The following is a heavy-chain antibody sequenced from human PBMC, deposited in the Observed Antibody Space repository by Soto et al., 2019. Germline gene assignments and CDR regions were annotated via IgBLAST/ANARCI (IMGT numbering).Heavy chain of an antibody. D-gene: IGHD1-26*01. V-gene: IGHV3-33*01. Sequence: GGSQRLSCAASGFTFSSYGMHWVRQAPGKGLEWVAVIWYDGSNKYYADSVKGRFTISRDNSKNTLYLQMNSLRAEDTAVYYCARELTGSLVEGAFDIWGQGTMVTVSS. CDR3: ARELTGSLVEGAFDI. CDR1: GFTFSSYG. CDR2: IWYDGSNK. J-gene: IGHJ3*02.